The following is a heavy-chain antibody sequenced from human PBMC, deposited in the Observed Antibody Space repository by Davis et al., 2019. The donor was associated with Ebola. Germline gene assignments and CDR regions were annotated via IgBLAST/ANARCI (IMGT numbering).Heavy chain of an antibody. D-gene: IGHD1/OR15-1a*01. V-gene: IGHV6-1*01. J-gene: IGHJ5*02. CDR3: ARYTWNNRVFDP. CDR2: TYYKSKWYN. CDR1: GDSGSTNTAA. Sequence: HSQTLSLTCVISGDSGSTNTAAWNWIRQSPSRGLEWLGRTYYKSKWYNDSAPSVRGRITINPDTSQNRFSLQLNSVTPEDTAVYYCARYTWNNRVFDPWGQGTLVTVSS.